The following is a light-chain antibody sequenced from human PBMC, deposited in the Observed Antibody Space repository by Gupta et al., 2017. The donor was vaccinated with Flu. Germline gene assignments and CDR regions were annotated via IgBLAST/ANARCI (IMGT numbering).Light chain of an antibody. J-gene: IGLJ3*02. CDR1: TSNIGRNT. Sequence: QSVLTQPPSASGTPGQRVTIYCSGSTSNIGRNTVNWYQHIPGTAPKLLIYSYSQRPSGVPDRFSASKSGTSASLAISGLQSDDEARYYCSAWDDSLNGPVFCGGTKLTVL. CDR2: SYS. CDR3: SAWDDSLNGPV. V-gene: IGLV1-44*01.